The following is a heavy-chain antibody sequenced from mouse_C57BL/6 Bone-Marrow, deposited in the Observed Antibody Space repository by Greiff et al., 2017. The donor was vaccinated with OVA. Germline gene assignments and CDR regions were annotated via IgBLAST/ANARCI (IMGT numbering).Heavy chain of an antibody. CDR1: GYTFTSYG. J-gene: IGHJ2*01. D-gene: IGHD4-1*01. Sequence: QVQLQQSGAELARPGASVKLSCKASGYTFTSYGISWVKQRTGQGLEWIGEIYPRSGNTYYNEKFKGKATLTADKSSSTAYMELRSLTSEDSAVYFCASGLGRGFDYCGQGTTLTVSS. CDR2: IYPRSGNT. V-gene: IGHV1-81*01. CDR3: ASGLGRGFDY.